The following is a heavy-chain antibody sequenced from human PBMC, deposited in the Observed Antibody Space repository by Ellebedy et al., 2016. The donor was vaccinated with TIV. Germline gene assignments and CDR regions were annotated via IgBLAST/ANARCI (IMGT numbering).Heavy chain of an antibody. CDR1: GFSFRSYW. CDR3: ARRGSYGDYAVQINSWFDR. J-gene: IGHJ5*02. CDR2: LRQDGDAK. Sequence: PGGSLRLSCIASGFSFRSYWMSWVRQAPGKRLEWVANLRQDGDAKYYVDSVKGRFTISRDNANKSLFLQMNSLRGEDTAVYYCARRGSYGDYAVQINSWFDRWGRGTLVTVSS. V-gene: IGHV3-7*01. D-gene: IGHD4-17*01.